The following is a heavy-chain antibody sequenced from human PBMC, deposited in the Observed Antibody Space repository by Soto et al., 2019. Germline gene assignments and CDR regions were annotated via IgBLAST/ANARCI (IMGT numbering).Heavy chain of an antibody. V-gene: IGHV1-18*01. Sequence: ASVKVSCKASGFRFSDYGFNWLRQAPGQGLEWMGWISAFNGNTETAQGLQDRVTMTTDSSTTTAHMDLTNLTADDTAIYYCARSYYLADAFVVCGQGTMVTVSS. CDR3: ARSYYLADAFVV. CDR1: GFRFSDYG. D-gene: IGHD3-16*01. CDR2: ISAFNGNT. J-gene: IGHJ3*01.